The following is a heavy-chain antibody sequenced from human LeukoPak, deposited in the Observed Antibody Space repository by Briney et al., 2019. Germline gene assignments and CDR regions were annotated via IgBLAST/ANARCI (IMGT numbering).Heavy chain of an antibody. Sequence: SETLSLTCTVPGGSISSSSYYWGWISHPPGNGLEWIGNIYYSGSTYYNPSLKSRVTISVDTSKKQFSLKLSSVTAADTAVYFCARFSNGWYSGDYWGQGTLVTVSS. V-gene: IGHV4-39*01. D-gene: IGHD6-19*01. CDR1: GGSISSSSYY. CDR3: ARFSNGWYSGDY. J-gene: IGHJ4*02. CDR2: IYYSGST.